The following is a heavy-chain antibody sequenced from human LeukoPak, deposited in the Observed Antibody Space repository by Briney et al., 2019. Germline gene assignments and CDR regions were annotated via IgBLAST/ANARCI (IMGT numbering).Heavy chain of an antibody. V-gene: IGHV4-61*01. CDR3: ARGRSYGFDFDS. Sequence: PSETLSLTCDVSGVSINTCCYYWTWIRQPPGKGLEWIVYKYYSGSTRYNSSLRSRLTISLDSSKNQFSLRLTSVTAADTAVYYCARGRSYGFDFDSWGPGTLVIVSS. CDR1: GVSINTCCYY. D-gene: IGHD5-18*01. CDR2: KYYSGST. J-gene: IGHJ4*02.